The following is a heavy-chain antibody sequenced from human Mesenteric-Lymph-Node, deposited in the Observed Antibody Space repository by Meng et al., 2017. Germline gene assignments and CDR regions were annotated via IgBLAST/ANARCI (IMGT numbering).Heavy chain of an antibody. D-gene: IGHD6-19*01. J-gene: IGHJ4*02. Sequence: QVQLQQWGAGLLKPSETLSLTCAVYGGSFSPYYWAWIRQTPEKGLEWIGEINHRGSTTYNPSLESRVTMSADTSKNQFSLRMTSVTAADAAVYFCARRGDSSGCFRYFDFWGQGTLVTVSS. CDR3: ARRGDSSGCFRYFDF. V-gene: IGHV4-34*01. CDR2: INHRGST. CDR1: GGSFSPYY.